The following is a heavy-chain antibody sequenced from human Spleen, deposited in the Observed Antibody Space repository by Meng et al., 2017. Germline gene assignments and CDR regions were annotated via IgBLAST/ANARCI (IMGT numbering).Heavy chain of an antibody. Sequence: VQLPASGPGLVKLSETLSLNCTVSSGTIRSHYWSWIRQPPGKGLEWIGYIFYSGRPNYSPSLKSRVTISIDTSKNQFSLRLSSVTPADTAMYYCASGSGSGWYYFDNWGQGTLVTVSS. CDR1: SGTIRSHY. CDR2: IFYSGRP. V-gene: IGHV4-59*11. J-gene: IGHJ4*02. D-gene: IGHD6-19*01. CDR3: ASGSGSGWYYFDN.